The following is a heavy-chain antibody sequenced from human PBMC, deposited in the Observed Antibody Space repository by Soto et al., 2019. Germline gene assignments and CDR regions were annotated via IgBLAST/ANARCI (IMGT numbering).Heavy chain of an antibody. J-gene: IGHJ4*02. CDR1: GFTFSSYG. V-gene: IGHV3-23*01. CDR2: NSATGAGT. Sequence: EVQLLESGGGWVKPGGSLGLSCAASGFTFSSYGITWVRQPPGKGLEWVSFNSATGAGTYYADSVKGRFTISRDNSKNTLYLQMTSLRADDTAVYYCAKDRRAGGNYGFYSDFWGQGALVIVSS. D-gene: IGHD1-7*01. CDR3: AKDRRAGGNYGFYSDF.